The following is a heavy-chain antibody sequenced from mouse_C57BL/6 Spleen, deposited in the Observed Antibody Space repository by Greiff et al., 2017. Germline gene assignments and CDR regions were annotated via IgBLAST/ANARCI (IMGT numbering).Heavy chain of an antibody. V-gene: IGHV1-59*01. CDR1: GYTFTSYW. CDR3: ARGGATTVPLDY. CDR2: IDPSDSYT. J-gene: IGHJ2*01. D-gene: IGHD1-1*01. Sequence: VQLQQPGAELVRPGTSVKLSCKASGYTFTSYWMHWVKQRPGQGLEWIGVIDPSDSYTNYNQKFKGKATLTVDTSSSTAYMQLSSLTSEDSAVYYCARGGATTVPLDYWGQGTTLTVSS.